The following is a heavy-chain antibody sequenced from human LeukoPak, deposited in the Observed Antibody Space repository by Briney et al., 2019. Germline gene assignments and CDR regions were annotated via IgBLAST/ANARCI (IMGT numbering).Heavy chain of an antibody. V-gene: IGHV3-74*01. J-gene: IGHJ4*02. CDR1: GFIFSTQW. CDR3: ARHKGSWGLDY. D-gene: IGHD6-13*01. Sequence: PGGSLRLSCAASGFIFSTQWMHWVRQAPGKGLEWVSGINGDGTSTIYAGSVKGRFTISRDNAKNSLYLQLNSLRAEDTGVYSCARHKGSWGLDYWGQGTLVTVSS. CDR2: INGDGTST.